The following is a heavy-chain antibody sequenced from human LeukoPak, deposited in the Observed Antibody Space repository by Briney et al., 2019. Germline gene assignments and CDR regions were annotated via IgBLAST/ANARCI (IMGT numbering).Heavy chain of an antibody. Sequence: SETLSLTCTVSGGSISDYYWSWIRQPAGKGLEWTGRIYTSGSTNYNPSLQSRLTMSVDTSKNQFSLKLSSVTAADTAVYYCARGFTYGFLDYWGQGTLVTVSS. CDR3: ARGFTYGFLDY. J-gene: IGHJ4*02. D-gene: IGHD5-18*01. V-gene: IGHV4-4*07. CDR1: GGSISDYY. CDR2: IYTSGST.